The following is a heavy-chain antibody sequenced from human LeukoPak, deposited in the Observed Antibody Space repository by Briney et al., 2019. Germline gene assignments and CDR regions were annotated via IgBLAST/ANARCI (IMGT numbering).Heavy chain of an antibody. Sequence: GASVKVSCKASGYTFTSYGISWVRQAPGQGLEWMGGIIPILGIANYAQKFQGRVTITADKSTSTAYMELSSLRSEDTAVYYCARGVEMATADAFDIWGQGTMVTVSS. CDR3: ARGVEMATADAFDI. D-gene: IGHD5-18*01. V-gene: IGHV1-69*10. J-gene: IGHJ3*02. CDR2: IIPILGIA. CDR1: GYTFTSYG.